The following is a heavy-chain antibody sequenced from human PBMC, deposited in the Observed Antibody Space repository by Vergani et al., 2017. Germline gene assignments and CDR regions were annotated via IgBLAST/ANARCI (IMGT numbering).Heavy chain of an antibody. CDR2: IWYDGSNK. Sequence: QVQLVESGGGVVQPGRSLRLSCAASGFTFSSYGMHWVRQAPGKGLEWVAVIWYDGSNKYYADSVKGRFTISRDNSKNTLYLQMNSLRAEDTAGYYCARGPATVTTRQIYNWFDPWGQGTLVTVSS. V-gene: IGHV3-33*01. J-gene: IGHJ5*02. D-gene: IGHD4-17*01. CDR3: ARGPATVTTRQIYNWFDP. CDR1: GFTFSSYG.